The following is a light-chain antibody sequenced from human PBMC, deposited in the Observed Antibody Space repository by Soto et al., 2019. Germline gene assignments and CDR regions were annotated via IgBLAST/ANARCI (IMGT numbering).Light chain of an antibody. CDR2: GAS. J-gene: IGKJ1*01. CDR3: QQYNSYSWT. CDR1: QSVSSS. V-gene: IGKV3-15*01. Sequence: EIVMTQSPATLSVSPGERATLSCRASQSVSSSLAWYQQKPGQAPRLLIYGASTRATGIPARFSGSGSGTEFTLTISSLQPDDFATYYCQQYNSYSWTFGQGTKGDIK.